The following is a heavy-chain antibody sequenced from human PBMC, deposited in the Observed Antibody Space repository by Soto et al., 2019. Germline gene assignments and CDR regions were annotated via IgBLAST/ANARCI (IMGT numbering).Heavy chain of an antibody. J-gene: IGHJ6*02. CDR2: ISTSGSII. CDR3: ARVSVEADGMDV. Sequence: GGSLRLSCAASGFTFSSYEMNWVRQAPGKGLEWVSYISTSGSIIHYADSVKGRSTISRDNAKNSLYLQMNSLRAEDTAVYYCARVSVEADGMDVWGQGTTVTVSS. D-gene: IGHD1-1*01. CDR1: GFTFSSYE. V-gene: IGHV3-48*03.